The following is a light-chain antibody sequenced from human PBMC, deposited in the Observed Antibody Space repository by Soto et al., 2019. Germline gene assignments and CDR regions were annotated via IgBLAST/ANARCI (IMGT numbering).Light chain of an antibody. CDR3: QQYNNWPFT. V-gene: IGKV3-15*01. Sequence: EMVLTQSPAPLSGPPGKRATLSSRAIKSVRSNLAWNQQKPGRVPRLLIYGASTRATGIPARFSGSGSGTEFTLTISSLQSEDFAVYYCQQYNNWPFTFGPGTKVDIK. CDR1: KSVRSN. CDR2: GAS. J-gene: IGKJ3*01.